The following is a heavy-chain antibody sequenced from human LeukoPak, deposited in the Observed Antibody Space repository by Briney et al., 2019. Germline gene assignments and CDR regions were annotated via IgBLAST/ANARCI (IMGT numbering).Heavy chain of an antibody. D-gene: IGHD3-10*01. CDR2: IYHSGST. J-gene: IGHJ6*03. CDR3: AGQYYYGSGKGGLYYMDV. CDR1: GASISSYY. V-gene: IGHV4-59*08. Sequence: SETLSLTCTVSGASISSYYWSWIRQPPGKGLEWIGYIYHSGSTKYNPSLKSRVTISVDTSKNQFSLKLSSVTAADTAVYYCAGQYYYGSGKGGLYYMDVWGKGTTVTISS.